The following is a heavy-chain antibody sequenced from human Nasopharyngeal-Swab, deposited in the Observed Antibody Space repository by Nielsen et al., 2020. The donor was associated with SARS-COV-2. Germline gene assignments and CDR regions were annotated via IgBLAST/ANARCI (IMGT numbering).Heavy chain of an antibody. Sequence: SLKISCAASGFTFDDYGMHWVRQAPGKGLEWVSGISWDGLTIGYADSVKGRFTISRDNAKNSLYLQMNSLRAEDTAVYYCATGEPNYYYYYGMDVWGRGTTVTVSS. V-gene: IGHV3-9*01. J-gene: IGHJ6*02. CDR3: ATGEPNYYYYYGMDV. CDR2: ISWDGLTI. CDR1: GFTFDDYG. D-gene: IGHD1-14*01.